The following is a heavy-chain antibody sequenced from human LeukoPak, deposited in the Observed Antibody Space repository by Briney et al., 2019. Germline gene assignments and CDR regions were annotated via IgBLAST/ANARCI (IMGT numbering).Heavy chain of an antibody. D-gene: IGHD1-26*01. V-gene: IGHV5-51*01. Sequence: GESLKISCKASGYSFSTYWIGWVRQMPGKGLEWMGIIYPGDSDTRYSPSFQGQVTISADKSISTAYLQWSSLKASDTAMYYCARSSGSYSPDSLDYWGQGTLVTVSS. CDR3: ARSSGSYSPDSLDY. J-gene: IGHJ4*02. CDR1: GYSFSTYW. CDR2: IYPGDSDT.